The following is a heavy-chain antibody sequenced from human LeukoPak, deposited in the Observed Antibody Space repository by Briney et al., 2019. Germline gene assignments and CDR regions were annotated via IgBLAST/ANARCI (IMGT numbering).Heavy chain of an antibody. J-gene: IGHJ4*02. CDR3: AKLYYPESDSSYSGSYYFDY. V-gene: IGHV3-66*02. CDR1: GFTLSSNY. D-gene: IGHD3-10*01. Sequence: PGGSLRLSCAASGFTLSSNYMSWVRQAPGKGLEWVSVIYSGGSTYYADSVTGRFTISRDNSKNTLYLQMNSLRAEDTAVYYCAKLYYPESDSSYSGSYYFDYWGRGTLVTVSS. CDR2: IYSGGST.